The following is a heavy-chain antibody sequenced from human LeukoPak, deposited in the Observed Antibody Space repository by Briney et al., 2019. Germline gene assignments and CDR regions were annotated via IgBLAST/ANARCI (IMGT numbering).Heavy chain of an antibody. Sequence: PGGSLRLSCAASGFTFDDYAMHWVRHAPGKGLEWVSGINWNGGSTGYADSVKGRFTISRDNAKNSLYLQMNSLRAEDTALYYCARGGVVAASVYWGQGTLVTVSS. D-gene: IGHD2-15*01. CDR2: INWNGGST. J-gene: IGHJ4*02. V-gene: IGHV3-20*04. CDR3: ARGGVVAASVY. CDR1: GFTFDDYA.